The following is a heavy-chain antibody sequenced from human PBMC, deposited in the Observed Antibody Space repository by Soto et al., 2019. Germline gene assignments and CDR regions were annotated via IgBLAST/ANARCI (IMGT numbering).Heavy chain of an antibody. CDR3: ERDPSPNCSGGSCYVYGRYI. V-gene: IGHV1-69*08. Sequence: QVQLVQSGAEVKKPGSSVKVSCKASGGTFSSYTISWVRQAPGQGLEWMGRIIPILGIANYAQKYQGRVTITADKSTSTAYMDLSSLRCEDTAVYYCERDPSPNCSGGSCYVYGRYIWGQGTMVTVSS. J-gene: IGHJ3*02. D-gene: IGHD2-15*01. CDR1: GGTFSSYT. CDR2: IIPILGIA.